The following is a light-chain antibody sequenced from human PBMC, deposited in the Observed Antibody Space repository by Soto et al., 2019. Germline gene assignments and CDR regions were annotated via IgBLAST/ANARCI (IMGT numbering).Light chain of an antibody. J-gene: IGLJ3*02. CDR3: ATWDDSLIAWV. Sequence: QAVVTQPPSASGTPGQTVTISCSGSSSNIGSNTVNWYQQVPGAAPKLLIYSVNQRPSGVPDRFSGSKSGTSASLAISGLRSEDDADYYCATWDDSLIAWVFGGGTQLTVL. CDR1: SSNIGSNT. CDR2: SVN. V-gene: IGLV1-44*01.